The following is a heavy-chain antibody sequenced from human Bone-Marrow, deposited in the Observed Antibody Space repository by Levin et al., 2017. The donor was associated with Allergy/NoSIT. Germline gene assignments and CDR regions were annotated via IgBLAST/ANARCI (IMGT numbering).Heavy chain of an antibody. Sequence: GESLKISCKVSGHTLTELTMHWVRQAPGKGLEWMGGFDPEADKTIYAQKMQGRLTMTEDTSTDTAYMELSSLRSEDTAVYYCATRTDVVFLPAAINDVFDIWGQGTMVTVST. D-gene: IGHD2-2*01. V-gene: IGHV1-24*01. CDR1: GHTLTELT. CDR3: ATRTDVVFLPAAINDVFDI. CDR2: FDPEADKT. J-gene: IGHJ3*02.